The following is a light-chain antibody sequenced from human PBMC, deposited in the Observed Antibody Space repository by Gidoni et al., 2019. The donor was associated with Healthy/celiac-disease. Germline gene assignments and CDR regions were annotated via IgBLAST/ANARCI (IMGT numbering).Light chain of an antibody. V-gene: IGLV2-11*01. CDR2: DVS. CDR1: SSDVGGYNY. CDR3: CSYAGSYSLV. Sequence: QSALTQPRPVSGSPGQSVTISCTGTSSDVGGYNYVSWYHQHPGKAPKLMIYDVSKRPSGVPDRFSGSKSGNTASLTISGLQAEDEADYYCCSYAGSYSLVFGTGTKVTVL. J-gene: IGLJ1*01.